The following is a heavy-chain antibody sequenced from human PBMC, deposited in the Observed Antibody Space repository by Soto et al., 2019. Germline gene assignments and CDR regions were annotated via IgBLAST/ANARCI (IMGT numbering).Heavy chain of an antibody. D-gene: IGHD5-18*01. CDR2: IYHSGTT. Sequence: QVQVQESGPGLVKPSETLSLTCTVSGGSISNYYWSWIRQSPGKGLEWIANIYHSGTTNYSLSLKGRVSISIDSSKNQVSLRLKSVTAADTAVYYCARGGYRTLAWFDPWGQGTLVTVSS. CDR1: GGSISNYY. V-gene: IGHV4-59*01. CDR3: ARGGYRTLAWFDP. J-gene: IGHJ5*02.